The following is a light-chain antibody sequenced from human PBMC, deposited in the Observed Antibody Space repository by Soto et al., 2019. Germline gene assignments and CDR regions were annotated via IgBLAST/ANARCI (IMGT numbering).Light chain of an antibody. V-gene: IGKV1-39*01. CDR2: AAS. CDR1: QGISSY. Sequence: DIQMTQSPSSLSASVGDRVTITCRASQGISSYLSWYQQKPGKAPKLLIYAASSLQSGVPSRFSGSGSGTDFTLTISSLQPEEFATYYCQQSYSTPLTFGGGTKVEIK. CDR3: QQSYSTPLT. J-gene: IGKJ4*01.